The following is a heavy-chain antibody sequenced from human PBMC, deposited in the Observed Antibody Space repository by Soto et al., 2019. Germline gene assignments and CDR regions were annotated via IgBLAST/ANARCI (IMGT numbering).Heavy chain of an antibody. CDR1: GYTFTSYG. D-gene: IGHD6-6*01. V-gene: IGHV1-18*01. CDR3: ARDSEHSSSTGDFDY. CDR2: VSAYNGNT. J-gene: IGHJ4*02. Sequence: QVQLVQSGAEVKKPGASVKVSCKASGYTFTSYGISWVRQAPGQGFEWMVSVSAYNGNTNYAQKLQGIVTMTTDTSTITAYIELRSLRSADTAVYYCARDSEHSSSTGDFDYWGQGTLVTVSS.